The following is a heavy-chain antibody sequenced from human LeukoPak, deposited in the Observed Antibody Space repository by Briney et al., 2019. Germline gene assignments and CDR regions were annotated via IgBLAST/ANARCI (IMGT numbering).Heavy chain of an antibody. V-gene: IGHV3-48*03. CDR3: AREPDSSGFDY. D-gene: IGHD3-22*01. CDR1: GFTFSSYE. CDR2: ISSSGSSI. J-gene: IGHJ4*02. Sequence: PGGSLRLFCAASGFTFSSYEMDWVRQAPGKGLELVSYISSSGSSIYYADSVKGRFTISRDNAKNSLYLQMNSLRAEDTAVYYCAREPDSSGFDYWGQGTLVTVSS.